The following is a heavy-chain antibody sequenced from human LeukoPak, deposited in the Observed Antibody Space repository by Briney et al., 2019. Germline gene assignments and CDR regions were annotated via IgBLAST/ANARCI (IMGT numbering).Heavy chain of an antibody. V-gene: IGHV1-18*01. CDR2: ISAYNGNT. CDR1: GYTFTSYG. J-gene: IGHJ5*02. Sequence: ASAKVSCKASGYTFTSYGISWVRQAPGQGLEWMGWISAYNGNTNYAQKLQGRVTMTTDTSTSTAYMELRSLRSDDTAVYYCARGPDYDILTGYYTPWGQGTLVTVSS. D-gene: IGHD3-9*01. CDR3: ARGPDYDILTGYYTP.